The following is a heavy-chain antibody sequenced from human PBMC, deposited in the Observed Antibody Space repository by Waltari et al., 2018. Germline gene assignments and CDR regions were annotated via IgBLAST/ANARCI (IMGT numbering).Heavy chain of an antibody. CDR1: GGSISSSSYY. Sequence: QLQLQESGPGLVKPSETLSLTCTVSGGSISSSSYYWGLIRQPPGKGLEWIGSIYYSGSTYYNPSLKSRVTISVDTSKNQFSLKLSSVTAADTAVYYCARLDAADSSGYYVGDAFDIWGQGTMVTVSS. CDR3: ARLDAADSSGYYVGDAFDI. CDR2: IYYSGST. V-gene: IGHV4-39*01. J-gene: IGHJ3*02. D-gene: IGHD3-22*01.